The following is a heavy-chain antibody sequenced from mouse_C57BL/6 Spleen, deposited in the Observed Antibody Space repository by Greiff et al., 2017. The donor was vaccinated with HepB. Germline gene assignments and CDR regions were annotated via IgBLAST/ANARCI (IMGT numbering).Heavy chain of an antibody. CDR1: GYTFTSYW. V-gene: IGHV1-7*01. CDR3: AETKFYDSGVSDY. CDR2: INPSSGYT. D-gene: IGHD2-3*01. Sequence: VQLQQSGAELAKPGASVKLSCKASGYTFTSYWMHWVKQRPGQGLEWIGYINPSSGYTKYNQKFKDKATLTADKSSSTAYMQLSSLTYEDSAVYYCAETKFYDSGVSDYWGQGTTLTVSS. J-gene: IGHJ2*01.